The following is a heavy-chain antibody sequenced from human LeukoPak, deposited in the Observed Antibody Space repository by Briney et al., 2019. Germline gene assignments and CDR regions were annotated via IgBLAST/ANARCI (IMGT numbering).Heavy chain of an antibody. CDR1: GFTFSDCY. CDR2: ISSSGSTI. Sequence: GGSLRLSCAASGFTFSDCYMSWIRQAPGKGLEWVSYISSSGSTIYYADSVKGRFTISRDNAKNSLYLQMNSLRAEDTAVYYCARDRDDILTGYYNWDSYWGQGTLVTVSS. J-gene: IGHJ4*02. V-gene: IGHV3-11*01. CDR3: ARDRDDILTGYYNWDSY. D-gene: IGHD3-9*01.